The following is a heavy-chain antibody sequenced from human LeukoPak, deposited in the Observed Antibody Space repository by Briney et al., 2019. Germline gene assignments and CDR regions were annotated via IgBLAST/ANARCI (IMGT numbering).Heavy chain of an antibody. D-gene: IGHD1-26*01. Sequence: GGSLRLSCAASGFTFDDYGMSWVRQAPGKGLEWVSGINWNGGSTGYADSVKGRFTISRDNAKNSLYLQMSSLRAEDTALYYCARGGGPSGSYYFDYWGQGTLVTVSS. J-gene: IGHJ4*02. CDR2: INWNGGST. CDR1: GFTFDDYG. V-gene: IGHV3-20*04. CDR3: ARGGGPSGSYYFDY.